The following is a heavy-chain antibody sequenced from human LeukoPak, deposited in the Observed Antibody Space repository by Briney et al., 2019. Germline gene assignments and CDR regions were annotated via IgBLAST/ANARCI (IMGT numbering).Heavy chain of an antibody. J-gene: IGHJ4*02. D-gene: IGHD2-2*01. CDR2: ISYDGNNR. CDR1: GFIFSSYT. V-gene: IGHV3-30-3*01. Sequence: PGGSLRLSCVDSGFIFSSYTMNRVRQAPGKGLEWVAVISYDGNNRDYADSVRGRFTISRDNSKNTLYLDMKTLRPDDTAVYYCARDHVRYHIWGRGTLVTVSS. CDR3: ARDHVRYHI.